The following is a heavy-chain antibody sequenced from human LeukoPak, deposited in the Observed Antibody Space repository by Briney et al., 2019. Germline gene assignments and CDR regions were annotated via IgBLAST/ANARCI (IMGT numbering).Heavy chain of an antibody. CDR2: ISGSGGST. CDR3: AKDTIAVAGTNWFDP. CDR1: GFTFSSYG. V-gene: IGHV3-23*01. Sequence: GGSLRLSCASSGFTFSSYGMSWVRQAPAKGLEWVSAISGSGGSTYYADSVKGRFTISRDNSKNTLYLQMNSLRAEDTAVYYCAKDTIAVAGTNWFDPWGQGTLVTVSS. D-gene: IGHD6-19*01. J-gene: IGHJ5*02.